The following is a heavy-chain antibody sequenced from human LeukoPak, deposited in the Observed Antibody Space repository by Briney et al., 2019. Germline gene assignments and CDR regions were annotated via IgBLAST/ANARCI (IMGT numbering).Heavy chain of an antibody. D-gene: IGHD2-15*01. CDR1: GAFITSSPYF. V-gene: IGHV4-39*07. J-gene: IGHJ4*02. Sequence: SETLSLTCSVSGAFITSSPYFWGWIRQTPGKGLEWVGSIFYSGTTYYNPSLTSRVTISEDSSKNQFSLRLHSLTAADTAIYYCARGRGYDPVVFYFDSWGQGTAVIVSS. CDR3: ARGRGYDPVVFYFDS. CDR2: IFYSGTT.